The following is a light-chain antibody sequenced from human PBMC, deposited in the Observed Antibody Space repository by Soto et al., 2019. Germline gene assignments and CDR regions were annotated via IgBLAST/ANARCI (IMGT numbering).Light chain of an antibody. CDR2: EGT. V-gene: IGLV2-23*01. J-gene: IGLJ3*02. CDR3: CSYAGSSTWV. CDR1: GSDVGSYSL. Sequence: QSALTQPASVSGSPGQSITISCTGTGSDVGSYSLVSWYQQHPGKAPKLMIYEGTKRPSGVSNRFSGSKSGNTASLTISGLQAEDEADYYCCSYAGSSTWVFGGGTKVTVL.